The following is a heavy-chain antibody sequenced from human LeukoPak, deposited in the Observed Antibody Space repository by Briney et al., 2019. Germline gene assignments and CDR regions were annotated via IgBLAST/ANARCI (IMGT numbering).Heavy chain of an antibody. CDR1: GFTFSSYA. D-gene: IGHD2-2*01. V-gene: IGHV3-23*01. Sequence: GGSLRLSCAASGFTFSSYAMSWVRQAPGKGLEWVSGVTGSGSNTYYADSVKGRFTISRDNSKNTLYLQMNSPRAEDTAAYYCAKKMGCSSTTCYAFDIWGQGTMVTVSS. CDR3: AKKMGCSSTTCYAFDI. J-gene: IGHJ3*02. CDR2: VTGSGSNT.